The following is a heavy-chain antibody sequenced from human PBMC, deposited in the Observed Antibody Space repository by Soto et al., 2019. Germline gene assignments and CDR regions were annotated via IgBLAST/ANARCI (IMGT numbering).Heavy chain of an antibody. Sequence: GASVKVSCKASGYTFTSYGISWVRQAPGQGLEWMGWISACNGNTNYAQKLQGRVTMTTDTSTSTAYMELRSLRSDDTAVYYCERASVGIFGVVIIDPGFDYWGQGTLVTVSS. D-gene: IGHD3-3*01. J-gene: IGHJ4*02. CDR3: ERASVGIFGVVIIDPGFDY. CDR2: ISACNGNT. V-gene: IGHV1-18*01. CDR1: GYTFTSYG.